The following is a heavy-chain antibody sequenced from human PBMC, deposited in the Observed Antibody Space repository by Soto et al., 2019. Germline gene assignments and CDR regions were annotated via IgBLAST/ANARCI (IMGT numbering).Heavy chain of an antibody. J-gene: IGHJ6*02. D-gene: IGHD1-1*01. CDR3: ARDGTIVAGGMDV. CDR2: IFYSGST. CDR1: GDSISSGGYY. V-gene: IGHV4-31*03. Sequence: QVQLQESGPGLVKPSQTLSLTCTVSGDSISSGGYYWSWIRQHPGKGLEWIGYIFYSGSTYYNPSLKSRVTISVDTSKNQSSLKLSSVTVADTAVYYCARDGTIVAGGMDVWGQGTTVTVSS.